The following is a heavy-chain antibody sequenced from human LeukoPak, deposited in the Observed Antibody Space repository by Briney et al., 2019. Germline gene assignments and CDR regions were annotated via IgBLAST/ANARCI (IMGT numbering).Heavy chain of an antibody. V-gene: IGHV4-4*07. J-gene: IGHJ6*03. D-gene: IGHD3-22*01. Sequence: SETLSLTCTVSGGSISSYYWSWIRQPAGKGLEWIGRIYTSGSTNYNPSLKSRVTMSVDTSKNQFSLKLSSVTAADTAVYYCARVVIDYYYYYYYVDVWGKGTTVTVSS. CDR3: ARVVIDYYYYYYYVDV. CDR2: IYTSGST. CDR1: GGSISSYY.